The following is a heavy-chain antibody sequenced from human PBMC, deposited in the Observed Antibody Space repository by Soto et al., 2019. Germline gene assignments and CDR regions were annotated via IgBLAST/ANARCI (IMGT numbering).Heavy chain of an antibody. CDR1: GDTFTSYY. D-gene: IGHD3-3*01. CDR2: INPHGGST. CDR3: ARSSGGNFGIIIEGSNWFDP. V-gene: IGHV1-46*01. J-gene: IGHJ5*02. Sequence: SVKVSCKAPGDTFTSYYLNWVRQAPGQGLEWMGVINPHGGSTKYAQKFQGRITTTRDTSRSTVYMELSSLRSDDTAIYYCARSSGGNFGIIIEGSNWFDPWGQGTLVTVSS.